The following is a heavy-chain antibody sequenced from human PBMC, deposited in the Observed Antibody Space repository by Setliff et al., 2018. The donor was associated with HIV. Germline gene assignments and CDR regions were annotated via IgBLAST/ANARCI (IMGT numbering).Heavy chain of an antibody. V-gene: IGHV4-4*07. CDR1: GGSINTYY. CDR2: FYTSGST. Sequence: SCTVSGGSINTYYWSWIRQPAGKGLEWIGRFYTSGSTYYNPSLKSRVTISVDTSQNQFSLKLSSVTAADTAIYYCARRIYGNNPYFDYWSQGTLVTVSS. D-gene: IGHD4-17*01. CDR3: ARRIYGNNPYFDY. J-gene: IGHJ4*02.